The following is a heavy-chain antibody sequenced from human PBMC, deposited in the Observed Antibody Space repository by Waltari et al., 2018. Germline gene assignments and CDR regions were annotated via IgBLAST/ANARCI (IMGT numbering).Heavy chain of an antibody. Sequence: QLQESGPGLVKPSGTLSLICAVSGDSMSSTHWWSWVRQPPGKGLEWIGQVHGSGKTKYNPSFASRVTVSLDTSTYRIALKVTSATAADTALYYCARDCGKGLYLDTWGRGILVTVSP. D-gene: IGHD2-15*01. CDR2: VHGSGKT. V-gene: IGHV4-4*02. CDR3: ARDCGKGLYLDT. CDR1: GDSMSSTHW. J-gene: IGHJ4*02.